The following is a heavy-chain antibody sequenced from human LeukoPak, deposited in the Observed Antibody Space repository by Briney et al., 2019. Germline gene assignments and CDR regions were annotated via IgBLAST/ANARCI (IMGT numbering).Heavy chain of an antibody. D-gene: IGHD3-16*01. CDR1: GFTFSSWH. J-gene: IGHJ6*03. CDR3: AKVGVATVDNYYYYIDV. Sequence: GGSLRLSCAASGFTFSSWHMHWVRQAPGKGLEWVAVIRYDGSNKYYAESVKGRFTISRDNSKNTLYLQMSSLRAEDTAVYYCAKVGVATVDNYYYYIDVWGKGTSVTVPS. CDR2: IRYDGSNK. V-gene: IGHV3-33*03.